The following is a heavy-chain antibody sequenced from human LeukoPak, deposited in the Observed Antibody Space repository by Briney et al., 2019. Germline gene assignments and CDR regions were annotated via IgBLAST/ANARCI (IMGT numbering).Heavy chain of an antibody. CDR2: IYYSGST. D-gene: IGHD1-26*01. J-gene: IGHJ4*02. V-gene: IGHV4-59*01. Sequence: SEALSLTCTVSGGSISNYYWSWIRQPPGKGLEWIRYIYYSGSTNYNPSLKSRVTISVDTSKNQFSLKLRSVTAADTAVYYCARAPRGRIVGAASPFDYWGQGTLVTVSS. CDR1: GGSISNYY. CDR3: ARAPRGRIVGAASPFDY.